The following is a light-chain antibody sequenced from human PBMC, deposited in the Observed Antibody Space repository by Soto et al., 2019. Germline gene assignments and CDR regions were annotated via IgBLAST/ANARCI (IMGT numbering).Light chain of an antibody. Sequence: DIQMTQSPSTLSASVGDRVTITCRASRGISKWLAWYQQKPGKAPKLLIYDASILENGVPSRFSGGGSGTEFTFTISSLQANDFATYYCQQYNSYSTFGQGTKVDI. J-gene: IGKJ1*01. V-gene: IGKV1-5*01. CDR2: DAS. CDR3: QQYNSYST. CDR1: RGISKW.